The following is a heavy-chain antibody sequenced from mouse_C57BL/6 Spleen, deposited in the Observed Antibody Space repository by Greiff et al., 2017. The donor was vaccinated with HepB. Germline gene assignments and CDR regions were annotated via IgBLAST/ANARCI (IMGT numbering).Heavy chain of an antibody. V-gene: IGHV1-82*01. CDR3: ARGLRLPYYYAMVY. D-gene: IGHD3-2*02. J-gene: IGHJ4*01. CDR1: GYAFSSSW. Sequence: VKLMESGPELVKPGASVKISCKASGYAFSSSWMNWVKQRPGKGLEWIGRIYPGDGDTNYNGKFKGKATLTADKSSSTAYMQLSSLTSEDSAVYFCARGLRLPYYYAMVYWGQGTSVTVSS. CDR2: IYPGDGDT.